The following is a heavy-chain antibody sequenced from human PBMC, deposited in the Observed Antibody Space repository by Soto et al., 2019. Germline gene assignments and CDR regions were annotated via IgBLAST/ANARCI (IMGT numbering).Heavy chain of an antibody. CDR2: ISAYNGNT. CDR3: ARGDVGATLLDYYHYGMDV. V-gene: IGHV1-18*01. J-gene: IGHJ6*02. D-gene: IGHD1-26*01. Sequence: GASVKVSCKASGYTFTSYGISWVRQAPGQGLEWMGWISAYNGNTNYAQKLQGRVTMTTDTSTSTAYMELRSLRSDDTAVYYCARGDVGATLLDYYHYGMDVWGQGTTVTVSS. CDR1: GYTFTSYG.